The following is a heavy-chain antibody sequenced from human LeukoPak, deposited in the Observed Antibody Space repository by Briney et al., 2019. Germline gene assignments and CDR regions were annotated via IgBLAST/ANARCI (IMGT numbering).Heavy chain of an antibody. Sequence: PSETLSLTCTVSGGSISSYYWSWIRQPPGKGLEWIGYIYYSGSTNYNPSLKSRVTISVDTSKNQFSLKLSSVTAADTAVYYCARISRGIDYWGQGTLGTASS. CDR3: ARISRGIDY. CDR1: GGSISSYY. CDR2: IYYSGST. J-gene: IGHJ4*02. D-gene: IGHD3-16*01. V-gene: IGHV4-59*01.